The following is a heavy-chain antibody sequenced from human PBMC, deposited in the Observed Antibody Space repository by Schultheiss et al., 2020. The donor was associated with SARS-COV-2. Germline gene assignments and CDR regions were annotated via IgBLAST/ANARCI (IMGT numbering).Heavy chain of an antibody. D-gene: IGHD3-3*01. CDR2: IIPIFGIA. V-gene: IGHV1-69*04. Sequence: SVKVSCKASGGTFSSYAISWVRQAPGQGLEWMGRIIPIFGIANYAQKFQGRVTITADKSTSTAYMELSSLRSEDTAVYYCARSENDFWSGFPRPYYFDYWGQGTLVTVSS. J-gene: IGHJ4*02. CDR3: ARSENDFWSGFPRPYYFDY. CDR1: GGTFSSYA.